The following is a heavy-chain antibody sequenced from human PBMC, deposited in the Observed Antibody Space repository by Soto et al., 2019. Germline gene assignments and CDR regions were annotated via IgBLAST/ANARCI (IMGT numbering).Heavy chain of an antibody. CDR3: ARRYGDYGNYYYYYYMDV. J-gene: IGHJ6*03. Sequence: QVQLQESGPGLVKPSETLSLTCTVSGGSISSYYWSWIRQPPGKGLEWIGYIYYSGSTNYNPSLTSRVTISVDTSKNQFSLKLSSVTAADTAVYYCARRYGDYGNYYYYYYMDVWGKGTTVTVSS. V-gene: IGHV4-59*01. D-gene: IGHD4-17*01. CDR2: IYYSGST. CDR1: GGSISSYY.